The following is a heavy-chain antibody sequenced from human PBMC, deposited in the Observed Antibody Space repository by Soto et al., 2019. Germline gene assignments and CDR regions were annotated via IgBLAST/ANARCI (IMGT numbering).Heavy chain of an antibody. J-gene: IGHJ6*02. D-gene: IGHD2-15*01. Sequence: QVQLVQSGAEVKKPGASVKVSCKASGYTFTGYYMHWVRQAPGQGLEWMGWINPNSGGTNYAQKFQGRVTMTRYTSISTGYMELSRVRSDDAAVYYCASYCSGGSCYSVYYDGMDVWGQGTTVTVSS. CDR3: ASYCSGGSCYSVYYDGMDV. CDR2: INPNSGGT. V-gene: IGHV1-2*02. CDR1: GYTFTGYY.